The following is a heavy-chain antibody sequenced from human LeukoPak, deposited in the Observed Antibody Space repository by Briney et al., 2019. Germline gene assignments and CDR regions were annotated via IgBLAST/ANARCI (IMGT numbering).Heavy chain of an antibody. D-gene: IGHD3-3*01. V-gene: IGHV3-74*01. CDR3: ARGGGWDTIFRVVQYMDV. CDR2: IDNGGSGT. CDR1: GFTFSGYS. J-gene: IGHJ6*03. Sequence: GGSLRLSCAASGFTFSGYSMHWVRQVPAKGLVWVSCIDNGGSGTTYADSVKGRFTVSRDNAKNTLYLHMNSLRAEDTAIYYCARGGGWDTIFRVVQYMDVWGNGATVTASS.